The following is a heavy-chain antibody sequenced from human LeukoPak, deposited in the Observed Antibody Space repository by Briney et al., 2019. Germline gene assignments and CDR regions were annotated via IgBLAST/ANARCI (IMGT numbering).Heavy chain of an antibody. J-gene: IGHJ4*02. D-gene: IGHD6-19*01. CDR1: GFTFSKYW. V-gene: IGHV3-74*01. CDR3: ATKQWLAPPPDS. CDR2: INTDGTVT. Sequence: GGSLILSCAASGFTFSKYWMLWVRQAPGKGLESVSRINTDGTVTTYEDSVKGRFTVSRDNADNTMFLQMNSVRDEDTAVYYCATKQWLAPPPDSWGQGTPVTISS.